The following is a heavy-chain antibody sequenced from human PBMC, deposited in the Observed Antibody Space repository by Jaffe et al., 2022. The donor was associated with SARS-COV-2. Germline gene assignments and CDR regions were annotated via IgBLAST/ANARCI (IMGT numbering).Heavy chain of an antibody. Sequence: EVQLVESGGGLVKPGGSLRVSCAASGFTFSNAWMSWVRQAPGKGLEWVGRIKSKTNGGTTDYAAPVKGRFTISRDDSKNTLYLHMNSLKTEDTAIYYCNEGLWGTAGENWGQGTLVTVSS. D-gene: IGHD3-16*01. CDR3: NEGLWGTAGEN. CDR1: GFTFSNAW. CDR2: IKSKTNGGTT. V-gene: IGHV3-15*01. J-gene: IGHJ4*02.